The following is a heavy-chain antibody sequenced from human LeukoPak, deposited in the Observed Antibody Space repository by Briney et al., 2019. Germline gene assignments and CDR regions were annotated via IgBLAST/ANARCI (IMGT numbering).Heavy chain of an antibody. Sequence: SETLSLTCTVSGGSISNYYWSWIRQPAGKGLEWIGRIYSSGTTIYNPSLNSRVTMSVDTSKNQFSLKLSSVTAADTAVYFCASGSRGYDPWCQGTLVTVSS. V-gene: IGHV4-4*07. D-gene: IGHD5-12*01. CDR2: IYSSGTT. CDR3: ASGSRGYDP. J-gene: IGHJ5*02. CDR1: GGSISNYY.